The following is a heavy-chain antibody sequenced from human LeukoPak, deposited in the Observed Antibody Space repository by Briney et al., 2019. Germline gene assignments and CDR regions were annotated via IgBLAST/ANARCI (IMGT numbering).Heavy chain of an antibody. D-gene: IGHD2-15*01. CDR2: VSAYNGNT. CDR1: GYTFTSYG. V-gene: IGHV1-18*01. CDR3: AREPCSGGSCYPDY. J-gene: IGHJ4*02. Sequence: ASVKVSCKASGYTFTSYGISWVRQAPGQGLEWMGWVSAYNGNTNYAQKLQGRVTMTTDTSTSTAYMELRSLRSDDTAVYYCAREPCSGGSCYPDYWGQGTLVTVSS.